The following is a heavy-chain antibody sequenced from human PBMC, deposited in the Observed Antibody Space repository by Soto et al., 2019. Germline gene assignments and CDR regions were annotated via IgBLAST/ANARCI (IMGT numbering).Heavy chain of an antibody. CDR3: ARDRDVAQYCTNCGCYTQDGMDV. D-gene: IGHD2-8*01. CDR2: IKPSGGST. Sequence: ASVKVSCKASGYTFTSYYMNCVRQAPGQGRERLRIIKPSGGSTSYAQKFQGRVTMSRDTSTSTVYMELSSLRSEVMAVYYCARDRDVAQYCTNCGCYTQDGMDVWGRGTTVTVSS. V-gene: IGHV1-46*01. CDR1: GYTFTSYY. J-gene: IGHJ6*02.